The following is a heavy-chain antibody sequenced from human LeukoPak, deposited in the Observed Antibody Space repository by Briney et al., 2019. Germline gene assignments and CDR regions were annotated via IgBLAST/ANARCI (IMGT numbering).Heavy chain of an antibody. CDR2: IYTSDST. Sequence: SETLSLTCTVSGGSIRGYYYWNWIRQPAGKGLERIGRIYTSDSTYYNPSLKSRVTMSLDASKSQFSLNLGSVTAADTAVYYCARAVAGLGAGVDYWGQGILVTVSS. D-gene: IGHD4/OR15-4a*01. V-gene: IGHV4-4*07. CDR3: ARAVAGLGAGVDY. CDR1: GGSIRGYYY. J-gene: IGHJ4*02.